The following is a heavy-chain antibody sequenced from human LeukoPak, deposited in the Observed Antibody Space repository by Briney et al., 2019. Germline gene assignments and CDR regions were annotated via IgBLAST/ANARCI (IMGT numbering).Heavy chain of an antibody. V-gene: IGHV3-21*01. Sequence: GGSLRLSCAASGFTFSSYSMNWVRQAPGKGLEWVSSISSSSSYIYYADSVKGRFTISRDNAKNSLYLQMNSLRAEDTAVYYCARDPSYDSSGYTYYFDYWGQGTLVTVSS. J-gene: IGHJ4*02. D-gene: IGHD3-22*01. CDR2: ISSSSSYI. CDR1: GFTFSSYS. CDR3: ARDPSYDSSGYTYYFDY.